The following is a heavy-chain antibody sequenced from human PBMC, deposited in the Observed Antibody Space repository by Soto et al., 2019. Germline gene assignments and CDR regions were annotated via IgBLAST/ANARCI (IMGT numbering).Heavy chain of an antibody. Sequence: QVQLVQSGAEVKKPGASVKVSCKASGYTFTTYAMHWVRQAPGQRLEWMGWINAANGNTKYSQKFQGRVTITRDTSASTGYMELSSLRSEDTAVYTCARSLMNPAMVTFYYFDYWGQGTLVTVSS. V-gene: IGHV1-3*01. D-gene: IGHD5-18*01. J-gene: IGHJ4*02. CDR3: ARSLMNPAMVTFYYFDY. CDR1: GYTFTTYA. CDR2: INAANGNT.